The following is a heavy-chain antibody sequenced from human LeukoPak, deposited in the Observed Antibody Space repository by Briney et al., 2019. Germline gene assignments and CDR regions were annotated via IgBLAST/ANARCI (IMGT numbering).Heavy chain of an antibody. CDR1: GFTFSSYW. V-gene: IGHV3-30*03. CDR3: ATGVAVTGTYFQH. CDR2: ISYDVSNE. J-gene: IGHJ1*01. Sequence: GGSLRLSCAASGFTFSSYWVGWVRQAPGKGLEWVAVISYDVSNEYYADSVKGRFTVSRDSSKNTLYLQMDSLRTEDTAVYYCATGVAVTGTYFQHWGQGTLVTVSS. D-gene: IGHD6-19*01.